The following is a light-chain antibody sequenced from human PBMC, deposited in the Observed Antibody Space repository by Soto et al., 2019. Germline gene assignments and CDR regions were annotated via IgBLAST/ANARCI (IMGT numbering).Light chain of an antibody. CDR3: QQYGSSSIT. V-gene: IGKV3-20*01. Sequence: ILLTQSPATLSLSPGERATLSCRASQSVSSYLAWYQQKPGQAPRLLVYGASSRATGIPDRFSGSGSGTDFTLTISRLEPEDFAVYYCQQYGSSSITFGQGTRLQIK. CDR1: QSVSSY. J-gene: IGKJ5*01. CDR2: GAS.